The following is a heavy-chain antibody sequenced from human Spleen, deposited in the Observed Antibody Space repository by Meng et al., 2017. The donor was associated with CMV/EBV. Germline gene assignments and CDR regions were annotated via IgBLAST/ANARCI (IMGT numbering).Heavy chain of an antibody. J-gene: IGHJ4*02. Sequence: CAVSGDSVSSSNWWSWVRQPPGKGLEWIGEVYHSGTTNYNPSLKSRVTISVDKSKNQFSLKLTSVTAADTAVYYCARFYSSTWVLDYWGQGTLVTVSS. CDR2: VYHSGTT. D-gene: IGHD6-13*01. V-gene: IGHV4-4*02. CDR3: ARFYSSTWVLDY. CDR1: GDSVSSSNW.